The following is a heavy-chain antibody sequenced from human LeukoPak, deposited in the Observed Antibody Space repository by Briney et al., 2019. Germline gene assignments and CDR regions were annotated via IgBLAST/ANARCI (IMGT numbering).Heavy chain of an antibody. CDR3: ARDLGQYYDTSDNWFDP. D-gene: IGHD3-22*01. CDR2: ISSSSSYI. V-gene: IGHV3-21*01. CDR1: GFTFSSYS. J-gene: IGHJ5*02. Sequence: GGSLRLSCAASGFTFSSYSMNWVRQAPGKGLEWVSSISSSSSYIYYEDSVKGRFTISRDNAKNTLNLQMNSLRAEDTAVYYCARDLGQYYDTSDNWFDPWGQGTLVTVSS.